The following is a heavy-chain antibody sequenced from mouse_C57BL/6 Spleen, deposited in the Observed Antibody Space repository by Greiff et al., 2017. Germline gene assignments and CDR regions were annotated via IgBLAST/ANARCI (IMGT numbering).Heavy chain of an antibody. D-gene: IGHD4-1*01. Sequence: VKLQQPGAELVKPGASVKVSCKASGYTFTSYWMHWVKQRPGQGLEWIGRIHPSDSDTNYNQKFKGKATLTVDKSSSTAYMQLSSLTSEDSAVYYCAMGGLAGSHYYAMDYWGQGTSVTVSS. CDR1: GYTFTSYW. CDR2: IHPSDSDT. CDR3: AMGGLAGSHYYAMDY. V-gene: IGHV1-74*01. J-gene: IGHJ4*01.